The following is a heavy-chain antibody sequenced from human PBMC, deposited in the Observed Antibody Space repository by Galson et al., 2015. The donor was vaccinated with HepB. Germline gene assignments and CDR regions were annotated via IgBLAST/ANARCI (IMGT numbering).Heavy chain of an antibody. CDR1: GGTFSSYA. Sequence: SVKVSCKASGGTFSSYAISWVRQAPGQGLEWMGGIIPIFGTANYAQKFQGRVTITADKSTSTAYMELSSLRSGDTAVYYCARVQDYGSSWYWFDPWGQGTLVTVSS. CDR3: ARVQDYGSSWYWFDP. CDR2: IIPIFGTA. J-gene: IGHJ5*02. D-gene: IGHD6-13*01. V-gene: IGHV1-69*06.